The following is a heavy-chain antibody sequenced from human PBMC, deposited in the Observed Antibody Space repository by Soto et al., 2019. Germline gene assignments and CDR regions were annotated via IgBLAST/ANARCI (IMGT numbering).Heavy chain of an antibody. Sequence: QVQLVQSGAEVKKPGSSVKVSCKASGGTFSSYAISWVRQAPGQGLEWMGGIIPIFGTANYAQKFQGRVKITADETTSTSYMRRSSLRSEDTAVYYCATVPTARGYYYYGMDVWGQGTTVTVSS. V-gene: IGHV1-69*01. CDR1: GGTFSSYA. D-gene: IGHD2-21*02. CDR2: IIPIFGTA. J-gene: IGHJ6*02. CDR3: ATVPTARGYYYYGMDV.